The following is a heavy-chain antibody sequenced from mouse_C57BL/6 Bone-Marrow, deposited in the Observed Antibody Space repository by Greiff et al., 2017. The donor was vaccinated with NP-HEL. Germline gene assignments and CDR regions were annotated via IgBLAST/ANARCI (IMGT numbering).Heavy chain of an antibody. D-gene: IGHD2-3*01. Sequence: VQLQQSGPELVKPGASVKISCKASGYTFTDYYINWVKQRPGQGLEWIGWIFPGSGSTYYNEKFKGKATLTVDKSSSTAYMLLSSLTSEDSAVYFCARASSRLGDGYLYWYFDVWGTGTTVTVSS. CDR2: IFPGSGST. J-gene: IGHJ1*03. V-gene: IGHV1-75*01. CDR3: ARASSRLGDGYLYWYFDV. CDR1: GYTFTDYY.